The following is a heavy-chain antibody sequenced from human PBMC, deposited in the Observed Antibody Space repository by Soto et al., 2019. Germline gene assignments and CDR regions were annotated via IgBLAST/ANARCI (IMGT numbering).Heavy chain of an antibody. CDR2: IKQDGSEK. CDR3: ARDPVRDFQRGDAFDI. V-gene: IGHV3-7*01. Sequence: GGSLRLSCAASGFTFSSYWMSWVRQAPGKGLEWVANIKQDGSEKYYVDSVKGRFTISRDNAKNSLYLQMNSLRAEDTAVYYCARDPVRDFQRGDAFDIWGQGTMVTVSS. CDR1: GFTFSSYW. D-gene: IGHD4-4*01. J-gene: IGHJ3*02.